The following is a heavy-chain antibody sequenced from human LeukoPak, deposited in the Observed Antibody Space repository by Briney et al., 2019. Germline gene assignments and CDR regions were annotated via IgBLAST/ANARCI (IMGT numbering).Heavy chain of an antibody. Sequence: GGSLRLSCAASGFTFGDYTMHWFRQPPGRGLQWVSLITGDGGTTSYAGSVKGRFNISRDNSKNSLYLHMNSLRNEDTALYYCAKGHFGAGHYWGQGTLVTVSS. V-gene: IGHV3-43*02. CDR1: GFTFGDYT. D-gene: IGHD3-3*01. CDR2: ITGDGGTT. J-gene: IGHJ4*02. CDR3: AKGHFGAGHY.